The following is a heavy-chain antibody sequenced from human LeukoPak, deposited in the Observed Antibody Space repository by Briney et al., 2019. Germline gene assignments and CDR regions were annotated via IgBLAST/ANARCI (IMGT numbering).Heavy chain of an antibody. D-gene: IGHD1-26*01. CDR3: AKEYSGSYHHPFDY. CDR1: GLTFSSYG. V-gene: IGHV3-33*06. CDR2: IWYDGSNK. J-gene: IGHJ4*02. Sequence: GGSLRLSCAPSGLTFSSYGMHWVRQASGKGLEWVAVIWYDGSNKYYADSVKGRFTISRDNSKNTLYLQMNSLRAEHTAVYYCAKEYSGSYHHPFDYWGQGTLVTVSS.